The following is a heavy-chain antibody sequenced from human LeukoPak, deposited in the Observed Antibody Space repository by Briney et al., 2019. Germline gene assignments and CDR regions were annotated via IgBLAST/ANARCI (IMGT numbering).Heavy chain of an antibody. D-gene: IGHD2-15*01. Sequence: GGSLRLSCTASGFTFSNYAMSWVRQAPGKGLEWVSAISNNGGYTYYADSVQGRFTISRDNSKSTLCLQMNSLRAEDTAVYYCAKQLGYCSDGSCYFPYWGQGTLVTVSS. CDR3: AKQLGYCSDGSCYFPY. V-gene: IGHV3-23*01. CDR2: ISNNGGYT. J-gene: IGHJ4*02. CDR1: GFTFSNYA.